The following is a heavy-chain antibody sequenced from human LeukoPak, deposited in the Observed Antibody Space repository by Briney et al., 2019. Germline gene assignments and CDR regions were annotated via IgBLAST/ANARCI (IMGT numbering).Heavy chain of an antibody. CDR3: AKEMTTIANY. D-gene: IGHD5-24*01. Sequence: GGSLRLSCAASGFTFSSYAMSWVRQAPGKGLEWVSAISGSGGSTYYADSVKGRFTVSRDNFEKTVYLQMNSLRAEDTAIYYCAKEMTTIANYWGQGTLVTVSS. J-gene: IGHJ4*02. V-gene: IGHV3-23*01. CDR2: ISGSGGST. CDR1: GFTFSSYA.